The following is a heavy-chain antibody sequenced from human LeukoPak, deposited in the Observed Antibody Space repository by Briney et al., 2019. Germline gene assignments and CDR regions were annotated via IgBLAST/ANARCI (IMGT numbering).Heavy chain of an antibody. CDR2: IRSKANSYAT. CDR3: TRYYYDSSGRTLIMDV. D-gene: IGHD3-22*01. J-gene: IGHJ6*02. V-gene: IGHV3-73*01. Sequence: GGSLRLSCAASEFTFSGSAMHWVRQASGKGLEWVGRIRSKANSYATAYAASVKGRFTVSRDDSKNTAYLQMNSLRTEDTAVYYCTRYYYDSSGRTLIMDVWGQGTTVTVS. CDR1: EFTFSGSA.